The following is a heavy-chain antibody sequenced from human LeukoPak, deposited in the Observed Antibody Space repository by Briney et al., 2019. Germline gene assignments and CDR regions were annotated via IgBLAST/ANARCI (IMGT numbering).Heavy chain of an antibody. D-gene: IGHD6-19*01. J-gene: IGHJ5*02. CDR3: AKETSGWYHRGSWFDP. CDR1: GFTFSSYA. CDR2: ISGSGGST. Sequence: PGGSLRLSCAASGFTFSSYAMSCVRQAPGKGLEWVSAISGSGGSTYYADSVKGRFTISRDNSKNTLYLQMNSLRAEDTAVYYCAKETSGWYHRGSWFDPWGQGTLVTVSS. V-gene: IGHV3-23*01.